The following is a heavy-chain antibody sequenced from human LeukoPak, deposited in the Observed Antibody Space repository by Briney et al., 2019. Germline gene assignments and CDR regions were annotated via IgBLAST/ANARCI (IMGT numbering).Heavy chain of an antibody. J-gene: IGHJ4*02. CDR1: GFTVSNNH. D-gene: IGHD3-9*01. Sequence: PGGSLRLSCAASGFTVSNNHVSWVRQAPGKGLDWVSVIYSGGSIYYADSVKGRLTISRDSSKNTVYLQMNSVRAEDTAVYYCARSGVYDILTGYHFYFDHWGQGTLVTVSS. CDR3: ARSGVYDILTGYHFYFDH. V-gene: IGHV3-53*01. CDR2: IYSGGSI.